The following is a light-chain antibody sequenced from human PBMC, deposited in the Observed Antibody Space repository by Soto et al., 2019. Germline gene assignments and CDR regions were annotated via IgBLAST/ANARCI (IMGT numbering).Light chain of an antibody. Sequence: QSALTQPASVSGSPGQSITLSCTGTRSDLGSYNLVSWYQQHPGKAPKLMIYEGSKRPSGVSDRFSGSRSGNTASLTISGLQADDEADYYCCSYVDSRAVVFGGGTKLTVL. CDR2: EGS. CDR1: RSDLGSYNL. CDR3: CSYVDSRAVV. J-gene: IGLJ2*01. V-gene: IGLV2-23*01.